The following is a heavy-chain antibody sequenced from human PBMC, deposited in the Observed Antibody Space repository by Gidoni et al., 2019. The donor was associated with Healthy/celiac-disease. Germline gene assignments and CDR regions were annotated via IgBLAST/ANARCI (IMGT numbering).Heavy chain of an antibody. V-gene: IGHV4-31*03. Sequence: QVQLQESGPGLVKPSQTLSLTCTVSGGSISSGGSYWSWIRQHPGKGLEWIGYIYYSGSTYYNPSLKSRVTISVDTSKNQFSLKLSSVTAADTAVYYCASGGGVGVVRHWFDPWGQGTLVTVSS. CDR2: IYYSGST. D-gene: IGHD3-3*01. J-gene: IGHJ5*02. CDR1: GGSISSGGSY. CDR3: ASGGGVGVVRHWFDP.